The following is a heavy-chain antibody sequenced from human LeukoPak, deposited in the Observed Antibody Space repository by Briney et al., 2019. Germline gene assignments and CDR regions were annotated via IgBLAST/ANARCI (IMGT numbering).Heavy chain of an antibody. J-gene: IGHJ3*02. Sequence: PSETLSLTCAVSGYSISSGYYWGWIRQPPGKGLEWIGSIYHSGSTYYSPSLKSRVTISVDTSKNQFSLKLSSVTAADTAVYYCARHWQSTVVSPFDIWGQGTMVTVSS. D-gene: IGHD4-23*01. CDR2: IYHSGST. CDR1: GYSISSGYY. CDR3: ARHWQSTVVSPFDI. V-gene: IGHV4-38-2*01.